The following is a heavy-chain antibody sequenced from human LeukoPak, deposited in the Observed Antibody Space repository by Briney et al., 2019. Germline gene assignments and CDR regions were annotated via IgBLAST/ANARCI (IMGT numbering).Heavy chain of an antibody. Sequence: SETLSLTCAVYGGSFSGYYWSWIRQPPGKGLEWIGEINHSGSTNYNPSLKSRVTISVDTSKNQFSLKLSSVTAADPAVYYCARGVTDDNSSGWSTLYYFDYWGQGTLVTVSS. CDR3: ARGVTDDNSSGWSTLYYFDY. D-gene: IGHD6-19*01. V-gene: IGHV4-34*01. CDR1: GGSFSGYY. J-gene: IGHJ4*02. CDR2: INHSGST.